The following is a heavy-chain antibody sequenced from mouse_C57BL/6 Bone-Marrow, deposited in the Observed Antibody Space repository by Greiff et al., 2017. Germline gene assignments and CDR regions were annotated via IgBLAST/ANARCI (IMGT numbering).Heavy chain of an antibody. D-gene: IGHD1-1*01. J-gene: IGHJ2*01. CDR1: GFTFSDYG. CDR3: ARLSPYYGYFDY. Sequence: EVKLMESGGGLVQPGGSLKLSCAASGFTFSDYGMAWVRQAPRKGPEWVAFISNLAYSIYYADTVTGRFTISRENAKNTLYLEMSSLRSEDTAMYYCARLSPYYGYFDYWGQGTTLTVSS. CDR2: ISNLAYSI. V-gene: IGHV5-15*01.